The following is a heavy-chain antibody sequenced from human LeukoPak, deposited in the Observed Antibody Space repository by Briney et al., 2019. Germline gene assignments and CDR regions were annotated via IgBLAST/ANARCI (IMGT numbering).Heavy chain of an antibody. V-gene: IGHV1-69*04. Sequence: SVKLSCKASAGTSSSYAISWVRQPPGQGLERMGRIIPILGIANSAQKFQGRVTITADKSKSTAYMELSSLRSEDTAVYCCARGAAAGTVLTSWGQGTLVTVSS. D-gene: IGHD6-13*01. CDR3: ARGAAAGTVLTS. J-gene: IGHJ4*02. CDR2: IIPILGIA. CDR1: AGTSSSYA.